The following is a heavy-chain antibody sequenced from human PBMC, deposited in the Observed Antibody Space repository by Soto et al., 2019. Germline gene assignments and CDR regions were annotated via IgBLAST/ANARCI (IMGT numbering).Heavy chain of an antibody. V-gene: IGHV1-69*06. J-gene: IGHJ4*02. D-gene: IGHD3-22*01. CDR1: GGTFSSYA. CDR2: IIPIFGTA. Sequence: QVQLVQSVAEVKKPGSSVKVSCKASGGTFSSYAISWVRQAPGQGLEWMGGIIPIFGTANYAQKFQGRVTITADKSTITAYMELIRLRCEDTAVYFCVRGYYDSSGYYYPVDYWGQGTLVTVSS. CDR3: VRGYYDSSGYYYPVDY.